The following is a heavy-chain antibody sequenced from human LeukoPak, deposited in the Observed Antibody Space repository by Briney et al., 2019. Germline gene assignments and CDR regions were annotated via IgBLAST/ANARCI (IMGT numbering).Heavy chain of an antibody. J-gene: IGHJ6*03. Sequence: GGSLRLSCAASGFTFSDYSMTWVRQAPGKGLEWVSAITGDGAYTDYADSVKGRFTIPRDNPNSALYLQMNSLRAEDTAVHYCAKDSKIVGPTFRSYHYMDVWGKGTTVTVSS. CDR3: AKDSKIVGPTFRSYHYMDV. D-gene: IGHD1-26*01. CDR2: ITGDGAYT. CDR1: GFTFSDYS. V-gene: IGHV3-23*01.